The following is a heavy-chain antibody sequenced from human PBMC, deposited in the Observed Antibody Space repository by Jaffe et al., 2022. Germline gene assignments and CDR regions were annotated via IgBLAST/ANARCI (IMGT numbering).Heavy chain of an antibody. Sequence: EVQLVESGGGLVQPGGSLRLSCAASGFTFSSYSMNWVRQAPGKGLEWVSYISSSSSTIYYADSVKGRFTISRDNAKNSLYLQMNSLRAEDTAVYYCARVYGINYDFWSGSPPLDIWGQGTMVTVSS. CDR2: ISSSSSTI. D-gene: IGHD3-3*01. CDR1: GFTFSSYS. J-gene: IGHJ3*02. CDR3: ARVYGINYDFWSGSPPLDI. V-gene: IGHV3-48*01.